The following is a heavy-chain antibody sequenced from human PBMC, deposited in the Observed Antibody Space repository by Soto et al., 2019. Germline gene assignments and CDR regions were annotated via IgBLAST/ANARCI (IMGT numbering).Heavy chain of an antibody. D-gene: IGHD2-2*01. V-gene: IGHV3-30-3*01. Sequence: QPGGSLRLSCAASGFTFSSYAMHWVRQAPGEGLEWVAVISYDGSNKYYADSVKGRFTISRDNSKNTLYLQMNSLRAEDTAVYYCARDIVVVPAAIDYYYGMDVWGQGTTVTVSS. CDR2: ISYDGSNK. CDR1: GFTFSSYA. CDR3: ARDIVVVPAAIDYYYGMDV. J-gene: IGHJ6*02.